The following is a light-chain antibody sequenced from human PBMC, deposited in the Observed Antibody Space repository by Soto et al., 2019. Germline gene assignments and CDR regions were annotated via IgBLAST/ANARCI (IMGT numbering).Light chain of an antibody. CDR1: QVIGSN. CDR3: QHFNSYPLT. V-gene: IGKV1-9*01. J-gene: IGKJ4*01. Sequence: DIPLTQSPSFLSAFVGDRVTITCRASQVIGSNLAWYQQKPGKPPKLLIYVASTLQSGVPSRFSGSRSGTEFTLTISSLQPEDLATYYCQHFNSYPLTFGGGTRVDLK. CDR2: VAS.